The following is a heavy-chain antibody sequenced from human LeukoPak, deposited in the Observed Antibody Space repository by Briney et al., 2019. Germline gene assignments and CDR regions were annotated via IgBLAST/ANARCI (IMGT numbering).Heavy chain of an antibody. Sequence: GDSVKVSCKASGYTFTGYYMHLVRQAPGQGLEWTGWINPNSGGTNYAQKFQGRVTMTRDTSISTAYMELSRLRSDDTAVYYCARDYCSSTSCYTGRVDYWLQGTLVTVSS. CDR2: INPNSGGT. CDR3: ARDYCSSTSCYTGRVDY. CDR1: GYTFTGYY. D-gene: IGHD2-2*02. J-gene: IGHJ4*02. V-gene: IGHV1-2*02.